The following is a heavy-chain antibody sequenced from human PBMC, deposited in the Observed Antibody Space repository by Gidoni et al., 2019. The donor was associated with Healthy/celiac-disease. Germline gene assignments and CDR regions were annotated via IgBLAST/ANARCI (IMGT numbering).Heavy chain of an antibody. CDR3: ARFRVPYIAAAGMGGAFDI. CDR1: GGSFSGYY. J-gene: IGHJ3*02. Sequence: QVQLQQWGAGLLKPSETLSLTCAVYGGSFSGYYWSWIRQPPGKGLEWIGEINHSGSTNYNPSLKSRVPISVETSKNQFSLKLSSVTAADTAVYYCARFRVPYIAAAGMGGAFDIWGQGTMVTVSS. CDR2: INHSGST. V-gene: IGHV4-34*01. D-gene: IGHD6-13*01.